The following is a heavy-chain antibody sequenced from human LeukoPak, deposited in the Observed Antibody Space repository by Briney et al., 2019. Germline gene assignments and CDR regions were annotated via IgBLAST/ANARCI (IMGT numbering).Heavy chain of an antibody. Sequence: ASVKVSCKASGYTFTSYGVSWVRQAPGQGLEWMGWISAHNGNTNYAQKLQGRVTMTTDTSTSTAYMELRSLRSDDTAVYYCARDSGIAVAGTFGVWGQGTLVTVSS. CDR2: ISAHNGNT. CDR1: GYTFTSYG. CDR3: ARDSGIAVAGTFGV. J-gene: IGHJ4*02. V-gene: IGHV1-18*01. D-gene: IGHD6-19*01.